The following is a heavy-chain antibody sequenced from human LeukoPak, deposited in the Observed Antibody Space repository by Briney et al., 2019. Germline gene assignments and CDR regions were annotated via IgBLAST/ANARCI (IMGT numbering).Heavy chain of an antibody. CDR2: ISPSGDIT. CDR1: GFTFSNHG. CDR3: ARGIDY. V-gene: IGHV3-23*01. Sequence: GGSLRLSCAASGFTFSNHGMNWVRQAPGKGLEWVSGISPSGDITYYADSVKGRFTISRDTSKNMVFLQMNSLRVEDTAVYYCARGIDYWGRGTLVTVSS. J-gene: IGHJ4*02.